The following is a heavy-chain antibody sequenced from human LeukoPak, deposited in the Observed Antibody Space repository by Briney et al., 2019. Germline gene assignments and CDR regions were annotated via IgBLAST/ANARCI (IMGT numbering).Heavy chain of an antibody. V-gene: IGHV3-74*01. D-gene: IGHD3-16*01. CDR2: INGDGRST. Sequence: GGSLRLSCAASGFTFSSYWMHWVRQAPGKGLVGVSRINGDGRSTSYADSVKGRFTISRDNAKNTLYLQMNSLRAEDTAVYYCARVRWGGLYYFDYWGQGTLVTVSS. CDR3: ARVRWGGLYYFDY. J-gene: IGHJ4*02. CDR1: GFTFSSYW.